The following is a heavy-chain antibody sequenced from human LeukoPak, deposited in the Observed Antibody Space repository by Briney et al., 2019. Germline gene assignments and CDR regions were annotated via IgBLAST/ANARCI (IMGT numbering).Heavy chain of an antibody. Sequence: PGGSLRLSCAASGFTFSSFSFNWVRQAPGKGLEWLSAISSSGDTYYADSVRGRFTISRDNSKNTLYLQMNRLRAEDTAVYYCAKDAVGGTAYYFDCWGQGTLVCVSS. J-gene: IGHJ4*02. D-gene: IGHD1-26*01. V-gene: IGHV3-23*01. CDR1: GFTFSSFS. CDR2: ISSSGDT. CDR3: AKDAVGGTAYYFDC.